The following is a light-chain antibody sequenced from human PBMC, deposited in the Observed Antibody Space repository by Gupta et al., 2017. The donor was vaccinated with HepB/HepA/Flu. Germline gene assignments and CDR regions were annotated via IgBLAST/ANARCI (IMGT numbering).Light chain of an antibody. Sequence: EIVMTQPPATLSVSPGERATLTCWASQSVSTSLAWYDQKPRQAPRPLIYGASTRSAGVPARFSGSGSGTKFTLTISSRQSEDFGVYYCQQYYNWPPSTFGGGTRLEI. CDR1: QSVSTS. V-gene: IGKV3-15*01. CDR3: QQYYNWPPST. CDR2: GAS. J-gene: IGKJ4*01.